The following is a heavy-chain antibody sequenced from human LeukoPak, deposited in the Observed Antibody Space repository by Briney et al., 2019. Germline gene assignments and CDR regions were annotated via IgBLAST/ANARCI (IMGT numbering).Heavy chain of an antibody. CDR2: INPNSGGT. J-gene: IGHJ4*02. Sequence: VASVKVSCKASGYTFTGYYMHWVRQAPGQGLEWMGWINPNSGGTNYAQKFQGRVTMTRDTSISTAYMELSRLRSDDTAVYYCARDALDIVGATSFSYWGQGTLVTVSS. V-gene: IGHV1-2*02. CDR3: ARDALDIVGATSFSY. CDR1: GYTFTGYY. D-gene: IGHD1-26*01.